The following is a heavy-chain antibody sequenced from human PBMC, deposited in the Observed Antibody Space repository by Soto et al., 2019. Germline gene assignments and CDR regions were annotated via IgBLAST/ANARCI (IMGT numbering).Heavy chain of an antibody. Sequence: QVQLVESGGGVVQPGRSLRLSCAASGFTFSSYAMHWVRQAPGKGLEWVAVISYDGSNKYYADSVKGRFTISRDNSKNPLYLQMNSLRAEDTAVYYCASQAGYYYDSSGYYYYDYWGQGTLVTVSS. D-gene: IGHD3-22*01. V-gene: IGHV3-30-3*01. J-gene: IGHJ4*02. CDR2: ISYDGSNK. CDR1: GFTFSSYA. CDR3: ASQAGYYYDSSGYYYYDY.